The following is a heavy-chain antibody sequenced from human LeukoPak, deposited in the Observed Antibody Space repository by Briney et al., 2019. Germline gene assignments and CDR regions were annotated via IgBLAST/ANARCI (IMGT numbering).Heavy chain of an antibody. CDR3: ARTSHYYDSSGYYSPFDY. V-gene: IGHV4-34*01. J-gene: IGHJ4*02. Sequence: KSSETLSLTCAVYGGSFSGYYWSWIRQPPGKGLDWIGEINHSGSPNYNPSLKSRVTISVGTSKNQFSLNLTSVTAADTAVYYCARTSHYYDSSGYYSPFDYWGQGTLVTVSS. CDR1: GGSFSGYY. D-gene: IGHD3-22*01. CDR2: INHSGSP.